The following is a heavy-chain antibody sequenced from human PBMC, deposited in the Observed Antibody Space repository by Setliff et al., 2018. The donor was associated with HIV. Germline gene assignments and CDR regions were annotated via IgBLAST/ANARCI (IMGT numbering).Heavy chain of an antibody. CDR2: IYYSGST. D-gene: IGHD3-3*01. CDR3: ARHDFWSGYHNWFDP. J-gene: IGHJ5*02. V-gene: IGHV4-39*01. Sequence: PSETLSLTCSVSGGSISSSGYYWGWIRQPPGKGLEWIGNIYYSGSTYYNPSLKSRVTISVDMSKNQFSLRLTSVTAADTAMYYCARHDFWSGYHNWFDPWGQGTLVTVSS. CDR1: GGSISSSGYY.